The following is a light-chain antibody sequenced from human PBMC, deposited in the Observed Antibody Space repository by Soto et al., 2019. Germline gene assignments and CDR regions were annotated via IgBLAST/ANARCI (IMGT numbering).Light chain of an antibody. CDR1: SSDVGYYNY. J-gene: IGLJ3*02. V-gene: IGLV2-14*01. Sequence: QSALTQPASVSGSPGQSITISCTGTSSDVGYYNYVSWYQHHPGKVPKLMIYEVSNRPSGVSNRFSGSKSGNTASLTISGLQAEDEADYYYSSYTTSSTQVFGGGTKVTVL. CDR3: SSYTTSSTQV. CDR2: EVS.